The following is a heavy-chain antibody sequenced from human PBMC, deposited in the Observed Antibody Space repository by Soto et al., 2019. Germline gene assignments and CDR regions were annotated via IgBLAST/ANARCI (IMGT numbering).Heavy chain of an antibody. D-gene: IGHD6-19*01. Sequence: PGESLKISCKASGYSFTNYWIGWVRQMPGKGLEWMGTIYPGDSDTRYSPSFQGQVTFSVDKSINTAYLHWTSLKASDTAIYYCALQHPLDSSAWYNWGQGTLVTVSS. CDR2: IYPGDSDT. CDR3: ALQHPLDSSAWYN. CDR1: GYSFTNYW. V-gene: IGHV5-51*01. J-gene: IGHJ4*02.